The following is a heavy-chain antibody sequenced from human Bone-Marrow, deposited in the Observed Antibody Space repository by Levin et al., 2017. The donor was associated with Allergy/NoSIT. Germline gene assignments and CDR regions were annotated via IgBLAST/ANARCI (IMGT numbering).Heavy chain of an antibody. D-gene: IGHD3-9*01. CDR2: IDPEDAEI. V-gene: IGHV1-24*01. J-gene: IGHJ6*02. CDR1: GYTLSEVA. CDR3: AKLLTGFYYGMNV. Sequence: AASVKVSCKISGYTLSEVAMHWVRKAPGKGLEWMGGIDPEDAEIIYAQKFKGRVIMTEDTSTDTAYMELSSLTSEDTAVYYCAKLLTGFYYGMNVWGPGTTVTVSS.